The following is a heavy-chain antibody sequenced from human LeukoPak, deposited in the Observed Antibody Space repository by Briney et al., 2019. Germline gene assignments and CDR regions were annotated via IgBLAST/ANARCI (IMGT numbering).Heavy chain of an antibody. V-gene: IGHV1-69*05. CDR3: ARGPFPVTTD. CDR2: IIPIFGTA. Sequence: ASVKVSCKASGGTFSSYAISWVRQAPGQGLEWMGRIIPIFGTANYAQKFQDRVTITTDESTSTAYMELSSLRSEDTAVYYCARGPFPVTTDWGQGTLVTVSS. CDR1: GGTFSSYA. D-gene: IGHD1-1*01. J-gene: IGHJ4*02.